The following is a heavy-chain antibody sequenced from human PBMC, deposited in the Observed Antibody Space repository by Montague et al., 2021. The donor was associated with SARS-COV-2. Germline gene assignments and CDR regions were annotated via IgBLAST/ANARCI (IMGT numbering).Heavy chain of an antibody. CDR3: AGDIAVAGLFDY. J-gene: IGHJ4*02. CDR1: GGSISTGSYY. D-gene: IGHD6-19*01. CDR2: ISISGST. Sequence: TLSLTCTVSGGSISTGSYYWSWIRQPAGKGLEWIARISISGSTNYNPSLKSRVTISVDTSKNQFSLKLSTVTAADTAVYYCAGDIAVAGLFDYWGQGTLVTVSS. V-gene: IGHV4-61*02.